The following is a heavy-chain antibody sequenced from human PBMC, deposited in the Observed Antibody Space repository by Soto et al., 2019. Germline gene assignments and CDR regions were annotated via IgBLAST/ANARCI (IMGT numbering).Heavy chain of an antibody. CDR1: GFTFGNYW. CDR2: INADGRTT. J-gene: IGHJ4*02. Sequence: EVQLVESGGGLVQPGGSLRLSCAVSGFTFGNYWMHWVRQPPGRGLMWVARINADGRTTSYADSVEGRFTISRDNAKNTRSLEMKCLRAEDKAIAYCARDVATAETPGDDFDYWGEGTLVPVSS. V-gene: IGHV3-74*01. CDR3: ARDVATAETPGDDFDY. D-gene: IGHD4-17*01.